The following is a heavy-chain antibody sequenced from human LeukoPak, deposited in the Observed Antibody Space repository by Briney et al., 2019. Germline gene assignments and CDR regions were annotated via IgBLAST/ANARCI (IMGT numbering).Heavy chain of an antibody. V-gene: IGHV3-23*01. J-gene: IGHJ6*02. D-gene: IGHD6-13*01. Sequence: GGSLRLSCAASGFTFSNYAMSWVRQAPGKGLEWVSGISGSGGNSYYADPVKGRFTISRDNSKNTLYLQMNSLRAEDTAVYYCAKDPGHSSSWSINPFHGMDVWGQGTTVTVSS. CDR3: AKDPGHSSSWSINPFHGMDV. CDR1: GFTFSNYA. CDR2: ISGSGGNS.